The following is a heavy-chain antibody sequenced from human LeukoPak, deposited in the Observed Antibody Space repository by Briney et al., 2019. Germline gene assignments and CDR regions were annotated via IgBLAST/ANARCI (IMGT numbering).Heavy chain of an antibody. D-gene: IGHD3-16*01. J-gene: IGHJ5*02. CDR2: IYYSGST. CDR1: GGSISSYY. V-gene: IGHV4-59*12. CDR3: ARGLYYDYVLLRSRWFDP. Sequence: SETLSLTCTVSGGSISSYYWSWIRQPPGKGLEWIGYIYYSGSTNYNPSLKSRVTISVDTSKNQFSLKLSSVTAADTAIYFCARGLYYDYVLLRSRWFDPWGQGTLVTVSS.